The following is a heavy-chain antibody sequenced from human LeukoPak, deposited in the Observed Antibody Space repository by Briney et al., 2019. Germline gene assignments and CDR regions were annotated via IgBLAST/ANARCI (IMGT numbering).Heavy chain of an antibody. CDR2: IYYSGST. V-gene: IGHV4-39*07. J-gene: IGHJ4*02. CDR1: GGSISSSSYY. Sequence: SETLSLTCTVSGGSISSSSYYWGWIRQPPGKGLEWIGSIYYSGSTYYNPSLKSRVTISVDTSKNQFSLKLSSVTAADTAVYYCAGQARGIAVAGTDYWGQGTLVTVSS. CDR3: AGQARGIAVAGTDY. D-gene: IGHD6-19*01.